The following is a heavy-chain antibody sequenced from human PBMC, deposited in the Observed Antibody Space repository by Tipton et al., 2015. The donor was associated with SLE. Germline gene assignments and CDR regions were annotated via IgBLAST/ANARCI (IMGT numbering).Heavy chain of an antibody. Sequence: QVQLVQSGPEVKKPGAAVKVSCKTSGYTLTSYSISWVRQAPGQGLEWMGWINVYNGNTKYAQSLQGRVTMTTDTSTRTAYMELKNLRSDDTAVYYCARDPYPYHSGTPLWGQGTLVTVST. CDR2: INVYNGNT. D-gene: IGHD2-15*01. J-gene: IGHJ4*02. CDR3: ARDPYPYHSGTPL. V-gene: IGHV1-18*01. CDR1: GYTLTSYS.